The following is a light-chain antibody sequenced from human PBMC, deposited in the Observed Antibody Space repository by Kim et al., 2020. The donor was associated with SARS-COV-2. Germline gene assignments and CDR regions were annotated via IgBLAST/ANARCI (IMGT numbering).Light chain of an antibody. J-gene: IGLJ2*01. V-gene: IGLV3-21*04. CDR2: YDS. Sequence: APGKTSRITCGGSNIGSKSVHGYQQKPGQAPVLVIYYDSDRPSGIPERFSRSNSGNTATLTISRVEAGDEADYYCQVWDSSSDHVVFGGGTQLTVL. CDR3: QVWDSSSDHVV. CDR1: NIGSKS.